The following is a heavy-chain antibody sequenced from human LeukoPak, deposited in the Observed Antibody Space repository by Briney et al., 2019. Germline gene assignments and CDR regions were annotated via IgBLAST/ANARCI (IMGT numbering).Heavy chain of an antibody. CDR3: AKLPYFDWLSYFDY. CDR1: GFTFSSYA. J-gene: IGHJ4*02. V-gene: IGHV3-23*01. CDR2: ISGSGGST. D-gene: IGHD3-9*01. Sequence: GGSLRLSCAASGFTFSSYAMSWVRQAPGKGLEWVSAISGSGGSTYYADSVKGRFTISRDSSKNTLYLQMNSLRAEDTAVYYCAKLPYFDWLSYFDYWGQGTLVTVSS.